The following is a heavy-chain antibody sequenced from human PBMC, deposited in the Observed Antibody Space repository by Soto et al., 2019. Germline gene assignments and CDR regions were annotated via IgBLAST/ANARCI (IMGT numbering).Heavy chain of an antibody. CDR2: IHYSGST. J-gene: IGHJ4*02. V-gene: IGHV4-39*01. CDR3: SSFFHRRGEFTFPYSFDY. CDR1: GGSIHSNNYY. Sequence: QLQLQESGPGLVKPSETLSLTCTVSGGSIHSNNYYWGWIRQPPGRGLECIANIHYSGSTHYNPSLKIRVTISVDTSKNQFSLKLSSVTAADTAVYYCSSFFHRRGEFTFPYSFDYWGQGTLVTVSS. D-gene: IGHD3-16*01.